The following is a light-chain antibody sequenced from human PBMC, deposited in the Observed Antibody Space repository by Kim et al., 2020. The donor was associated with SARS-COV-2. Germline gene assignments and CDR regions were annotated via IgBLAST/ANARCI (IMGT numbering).Light chain of an antibody. Sequence: GHRVTISCEGSSSNMRSNTVRRYQQPPGMAPKLLIYSNEQRPSGVPDRFSGSKSGTSASLAISGLQSEDEADYYCAAWDDSLSGVLFGGGTQLTVL. CDR3: AAWDDSLSGVL. V-gene: IGLV1-44*01. J-gene: IGLJ2*01. CDR2: SNE. CDR1: SSNMRSNT.